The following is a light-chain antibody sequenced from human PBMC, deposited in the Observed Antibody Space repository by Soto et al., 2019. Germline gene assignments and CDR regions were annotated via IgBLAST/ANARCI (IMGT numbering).Light chain of an antibody. Sequence: IQMTQSPSSLSASVGDRVTITCRASQSISSYLSWYQQKPGKAPNLLIYGASNLQAGVPVRFSASGSGTNFTLTISNLQPEDFASYYCLQDYTYPWTFGQGTKVDIK. CDR2: GAS. V-gene: IGKV1-6*01. CDR3: LQDYTYPWT. J-gene: IGKJ1*01. CDR1: QSISSY.